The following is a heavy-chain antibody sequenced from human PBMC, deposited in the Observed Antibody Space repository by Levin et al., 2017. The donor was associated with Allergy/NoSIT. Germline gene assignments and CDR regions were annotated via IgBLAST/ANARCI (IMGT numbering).Heavy chain of an antibody. CDR1: GFTFSSYA. J-gene: IGHJ4*02. CDR2: ISYDGSNK. V-gene: IGHV3-30*04. Sequence: LSLTCAASGFTFSSYAMHWVRQAPGKGLEWVAVISYDGSNKYYADSVKGRFTISRDNSKNTLYLQMNSLRAEDTAVYYCARVKGRVPGDYWGQGTLVTVSS. CDR3: ARVKGRVPGDY. D-gene: IGHD1-1*01.